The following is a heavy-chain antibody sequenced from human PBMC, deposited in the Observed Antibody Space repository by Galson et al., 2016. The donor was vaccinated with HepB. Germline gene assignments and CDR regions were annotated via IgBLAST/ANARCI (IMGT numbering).Heavy chain of an antibody. Sequence: SLRLSCAASGLPISSYAMSWVRQAPGKGLEWVANINQDGSEKYYVDSVKGRFTISRDNAKSSLYLQMNSLRADDTAVYYCARDKIAAAYTGSLFDYWGQGTLVTVSS. D-gene: IGHD6-13*01. J-gene: IGHJ4*02. CDR2: INQDGSEK. V-gene: IGHV3-7*03. CDR1: GLPISSYA. CDR3: ARDKIAAAYTGSLFDY.